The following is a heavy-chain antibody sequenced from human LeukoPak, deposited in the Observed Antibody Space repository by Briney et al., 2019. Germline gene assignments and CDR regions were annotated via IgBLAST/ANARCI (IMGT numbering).Heavy chain of an antibody. V-gene: IGHV4-34*01. Sequence: SETLSLTCGVSGGSFSGYYWSWIRQSPGKGLEWIGEINHSGSTNYNPSLKSRVTISVDTSKNQFSLKLSSVTAADTAVYYCARRDVLLWFGESTPGYFDYWGQGTLVTVSS. CDR1: GGSFSGYY. CDR3: ARRDVLLWFGESTPGYFDY. J-gene: IGHJ4*02. CDR2: INHSGST. D-gene: IGHD3-10*01.